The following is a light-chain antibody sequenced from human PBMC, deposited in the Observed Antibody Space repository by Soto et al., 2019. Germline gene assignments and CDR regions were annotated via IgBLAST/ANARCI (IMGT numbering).Light chain of an antibody. CDR3: QQYNNWSPTWT. J-gene: IGKJ1*01. V-gene: IGKV3-15*01. CDR1: QSIGTN. CDR2: DAS. Sequence: EIVMTQSPATLSVSPGERATLSCGASQSIGTNLAWYQQTPGQAPRLLIYDASTRATDVPARFTGSGSGTGFTLTISSLLSEDFAVYYCQQYNNWSPTWTFGQGTKVEIK.